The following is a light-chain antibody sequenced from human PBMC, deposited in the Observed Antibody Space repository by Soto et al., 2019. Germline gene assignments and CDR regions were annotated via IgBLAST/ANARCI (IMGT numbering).Light chain of an antibody. Sequence: QSALTQPPSASGSPGQSVTISCTGTKSDIGVYDFVSWYQHHPGKAPRLIIYEVSNRPSGVSNRFSGSKSGNTASLTISGLQAEDEADYYCSSYTSSSTLVFRTGTKLTVL. CDR3: SSYTSSSTLV. CDR2: EVS. CDR1: KSDIGVYDF. V-gene: IGLV2-14*01. J-gene: IGLJ1*01.